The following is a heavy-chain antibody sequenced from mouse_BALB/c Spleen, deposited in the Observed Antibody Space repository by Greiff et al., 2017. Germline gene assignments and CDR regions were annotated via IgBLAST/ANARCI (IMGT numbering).Heavy chain of an antibody. CDR2: ISSGGST. CDR1: GFTFSSYG. D-gene: IGHD2-1*01. CDR3: AREYGNYFMDY. J-gene: IGHJ4*01. Sequence: EVQLQESGGDLVKPGGSLKLSCAASGFTFSSYGMSWVRQTPDKRLEWVATISSGGSTYYPDSVKGRFTISRDNARNILYLQMSSLRSEDTAMYYCAREYGNYFMDYWGQGTSVTVSS. V-gene: IGHV5-6-5*01.